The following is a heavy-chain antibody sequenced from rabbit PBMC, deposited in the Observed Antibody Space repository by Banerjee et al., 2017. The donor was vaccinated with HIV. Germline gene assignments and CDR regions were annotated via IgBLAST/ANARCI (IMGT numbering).Heavy chain of an antibody. V-gene: IGHV1S47*01. CDR3: VRDDAGSAYGFKL. Sequence: QEQLEESGGDLVKPEGSLKLSCKASGFDSSTFGVSWVRQAPGKGLEWIGYIDPTVDSTYYASWVNGRFTISSHNAQNTLYLQLNSLTAADTATYFCVRDDAGSAYGFKLWGPGTLVTVS. CDR1: GFDSSTFG. CDR2: IDPTVDST. J-gene: IGHJ4*01. D-gene: IGHD4-2*01.